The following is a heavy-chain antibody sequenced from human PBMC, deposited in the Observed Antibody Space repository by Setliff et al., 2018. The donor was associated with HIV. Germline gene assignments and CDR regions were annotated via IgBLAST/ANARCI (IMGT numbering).Heavy chain of an antibody. CDR3: ALDLPGPAITSGWMKNWFDP. CDR2: INPSGGST. V-gene: IGHV1-46*01. J-gene: IGHJ5*02. CDR1: GGTFSSYA. Sequence: RASVKVSCKASGGTFSSYAISWVRQAPGQGLEWMGIINPSGGSTVSAQKFRGRVTMTRDTSTNTVYMELSGLRSEDTALYYCALDLPGPAITSGWMKNWFDPWGQGTLVTVSS. D-gene: IGHD6-19*01.